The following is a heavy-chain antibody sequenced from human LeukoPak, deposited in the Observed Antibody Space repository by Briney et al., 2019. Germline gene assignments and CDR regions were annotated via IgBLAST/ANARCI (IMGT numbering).Heavy chain of an antibody. CDR2: ISGSGGST. D-gene: IGHD5-12*01. Sequence: PGGSLRLSCAASGFTFSSYAMSWVRQAPGKGLEWVSAISGSGGSTYYADSVKGRFTISRDNSKSTLYLQMNSLRAEDTAVYYCAKRTSSVSPHVAGSYYYMDVWGKGTTVTVSS. CDR3: AKRTSSVSPHVAGSYYYMDV. CDR1: GFTFSSYA. J-gene: IGHJ6*03. V-gene: IGHV3-23*01.